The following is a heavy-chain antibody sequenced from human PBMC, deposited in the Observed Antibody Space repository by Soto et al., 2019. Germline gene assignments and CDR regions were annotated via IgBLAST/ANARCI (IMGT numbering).Heavy chain of an antibody. CDR1: GFSFDEYG. D-gene: IGHD4-17*01. CDR2: IHRNGGST. J-gene: IGHJ5*01. CDR3: ARDHRWGYEYGDYGDS. Sequence: EVQLVESGGGVVRPGGSLRLACAVSGFSFDEYGMSWVRQVPGKGPEWVAGIHRNGGSTGYADSVKGRFTISRDDAKXXLYLQMSSLRAEDTAFYYCARDHRWGYEYGDYGDSWGHGTLVTVSS. V-gene: IGHV3-20*04.